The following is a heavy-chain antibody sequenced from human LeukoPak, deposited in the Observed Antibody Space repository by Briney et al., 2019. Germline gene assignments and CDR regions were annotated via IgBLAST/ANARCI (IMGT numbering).Heavy chain of an antibody. J-gene: IGHJ3*02. CDR2: ISYDGSNK. D-gene: IGHD5-24*01. CDR1: GFTFSSYA. Sequence: PGGSLRLSCAASGFTFSSYATHWVRQAPGKGLEWVAVISYDGSNKYYADSVKGRFTISRDNSKNTLYLQMNSLRAEDTAVYYCARAMATITDDAFDIWGQGTMVTVSS. CDR3: ARAMATITDDAFDI. V-gene: IGHV3-30-3*01.